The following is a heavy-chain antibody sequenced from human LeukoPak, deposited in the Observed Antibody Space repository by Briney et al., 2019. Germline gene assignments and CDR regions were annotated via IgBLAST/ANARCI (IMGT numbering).Heavy chain of an antibody. V-gene: IGHV3-23*01. D-gene: IGHD4-23*01. J-gene: IGHJ6*02. CDR1: GFTFSSYA. CDR3: AKLHYGANSGGRNGMDV. Sequence: SGGSLRLSCSASGFTFSSYAMHWVRQAPGKGLEWVSGISGSGGNTYYADSVKGRFTISRDNSKNTLYLQMNSLRAEDTAVYYCAKLHYGANSGGRNGMDVWGQRTTVSVSS. CDR2: ISGSGGNT.